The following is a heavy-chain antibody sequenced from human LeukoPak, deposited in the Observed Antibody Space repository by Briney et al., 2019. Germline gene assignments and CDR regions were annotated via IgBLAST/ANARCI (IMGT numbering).Heavy chain of an antibody. Sequence: PGGSLRLSCAASGFTFSSYSMNWVRQAPGKGLEWVSSISSSGSYIYYADSVKGRLTISRDNAKNSLYLQMNSLRAEDTAVYYCASEDFWSGPDYWGQGTLVTVSS. J-gene: IGHJ4*02. CDR1: GFTFSSYS. V-gene: IGHV3-21*01. D-gene: IGHD3-3*01. CDR3: ASEDFWSGPDY. CDR2: ISSSGSYI.